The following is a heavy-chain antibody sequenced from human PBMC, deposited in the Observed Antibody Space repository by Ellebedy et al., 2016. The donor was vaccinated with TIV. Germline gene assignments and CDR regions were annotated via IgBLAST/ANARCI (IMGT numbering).Heavy chain of an antibody. CDR3: ARVLGYCSGGSCYYYYGMDV. CDR1: GGTFSSYA. D-gene: IGHD2-15*01. V-gene: IGHV1-69*13. CDR2: IIPIFGTA. Sequence: SVKVSXXASGGTFSSYAISWVRQAPGQGLEWMGGIIPIFGTANYAQKFQGRVTITADESTSTAYMELSSLRSEDTAVYYCARVLGYCSGGSCYYYYGMDVWGQGTTVTVSS. J-gene: IGHJ6*02.